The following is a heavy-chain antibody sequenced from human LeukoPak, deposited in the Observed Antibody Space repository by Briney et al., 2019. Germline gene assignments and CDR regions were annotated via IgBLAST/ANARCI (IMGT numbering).Heavy chain of an antibody. CDR1: GGSFSGYY. Sequence: SETLSLTCAVYGGSFSGYYWSWVRQPPGKGLERIGEISHRGSTNYNPSLKSRVTISVDTSKNQFSLRLSSVTAADTSLFYCAREVAALRGAFDIWGQGTMVTVSS. D-gene: IGHD2-15*01. CDR2: ISHRGST. CDR3: AREVAALRGAFDI. V-gene: IGHV4-34*01. J-gene: IGHJ3*02.